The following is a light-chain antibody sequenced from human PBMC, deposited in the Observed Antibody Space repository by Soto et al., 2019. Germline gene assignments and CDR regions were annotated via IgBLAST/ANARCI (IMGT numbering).Light chain of an antibody. V-gene: IGKV1-5*03. J-gene: IGKJ2*01. CDR1: QSISSW. Sequence: DIQMTQSPSTLSASVGDRVAITCRASQSISSWLAWYQQKPGKAPKLLIYKASSLESGVPSRFSGSGSGTEFTLTISSLQPDDFATYYCQQYNSYPYTFGQGTKLEIK. CDR2: KAS. CDR3: QQYNSYPYT.